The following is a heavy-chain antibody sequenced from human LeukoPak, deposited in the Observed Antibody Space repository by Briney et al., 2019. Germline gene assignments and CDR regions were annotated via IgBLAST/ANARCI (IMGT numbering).Heavy chain of an antibody. D-gene: IGHD3-10*01. CDR1: GGSFSNYA. J-gene: IGHJ6*02. Sequence: SVKVSCKAAGGSFSNYALSWVRQAPGQGLEWMGRIIVILGIADYAQKFQGRVTITADKSTTTVYMELSSLRSQDTAVYYCARAGMLRGVIDYSGMDVWGQGTTVTVSS. CDR2: IIVILGIA. V-gene: IGHV1-69*04. CDR3: ARAGMLRGVIDYSGMDV.